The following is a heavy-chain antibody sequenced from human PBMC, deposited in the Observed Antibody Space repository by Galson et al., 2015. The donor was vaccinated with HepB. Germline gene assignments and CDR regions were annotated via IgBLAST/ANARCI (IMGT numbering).Heavy chain of an antibody. V-gene: IGHV4-34*01. J-gene: IGHJ3*02. D-gene: IGHD3-22*01. CDR3: ARGSYYYDSSGYYYRPYAFDI. Sequence: TLSLTCAVYGGSFSGYYWSWIRQPPGKGLEWIGEINHSGSTNYNPSLKSRVTISVDTSKNQFSLKLSSVTAADTAVYYCARGSYYYDSSGYYYRPYAFDIWGQGTMVTVSS. CDR2: INHSGST. CDR1: GGSFSGYY.